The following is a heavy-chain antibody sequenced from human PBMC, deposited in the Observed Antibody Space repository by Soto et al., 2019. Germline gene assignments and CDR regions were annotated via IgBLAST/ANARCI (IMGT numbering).Heavy chain of an antibody. V-gene: IGHV4-59*01. D-gene: IGHD2-21*02. CDR2: MYNTGST. Sequence: SETLSLTCTVSGGSISGYYWSWIRQPPGKGLEWIGYMYNTGSTVYNPSFKSRVTISVDTSKNQFSLKLNSVTAADTAIYYCARDLWGYCGTDCYPLDVWGQGTTVTVSS. CDR3: ARDLWGYCGTDCYPLDV. J-gene: IGHJ6*02. CDR1: GGSISGYY.